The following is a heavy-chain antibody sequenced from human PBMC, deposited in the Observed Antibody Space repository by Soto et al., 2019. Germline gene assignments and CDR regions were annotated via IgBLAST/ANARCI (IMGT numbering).Heavy chain of an antibody. Sequence: ASVKVSCKASGYTFTSYYMHWVRQAPGQGLEWMGIINPSGGSTSYAQKFQGRVTMTRDTSTSTVYMELSSLRSEDTAVYYCAREAYYYDSSGYPLGRDYYYYYGMDVRGQGTTVTVSS. D-gene: IGHD3-22*01. CDR1: GYTFTSYY. J-gene: IGHJ6*02. V-gene: IGHV1-46*01. CDR3: AREAYYYDSSGYPLGRDYYYYYGMDV. CDR2: INPSGGST.